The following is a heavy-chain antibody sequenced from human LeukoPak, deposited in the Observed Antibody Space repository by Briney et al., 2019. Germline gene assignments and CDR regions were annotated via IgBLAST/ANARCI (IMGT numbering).Heavy chain of an antibody. D-gene: IGHD3-10*01. CDR3: ARHRLWFGELSPDY. V-gene: IGHV4-39*01. CDR2: IYYSGST. Sequence: PSETLSLTCTVSGGSISSSSYYWGWIRQPPGKGLEWIGSIYYSGSTYYNPSLKSRVTISVDSSKNQFSLKLSSVTAADTAEYYCARHRLWFGELSPDYWGQGTLVTVSS. CDR1: GGSISSSSYY. J-gene: IGHJ4*02.